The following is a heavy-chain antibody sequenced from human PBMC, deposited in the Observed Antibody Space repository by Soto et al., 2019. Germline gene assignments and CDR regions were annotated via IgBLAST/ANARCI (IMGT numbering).Heavy chain of an antibody. J-gene: IGHJ6*03. CDR2: IYYSGST. D-gene: IGHD4-17*01. CDR3: ARVIGDYVYYYYYYMDV. CDR1: GGSLSSYY. Sequence: SETLSLTCTVSGGSLSSYYWSWIRQPPGKGLEWIGYIYYSGSTNYNPSLKSRVTISVDTSKNQFSLKLSSVTAADTAVYYCARVIGDYVYYYYYYMDVWGKGTTVTVSS. V-gene: IGHV4-59*01.